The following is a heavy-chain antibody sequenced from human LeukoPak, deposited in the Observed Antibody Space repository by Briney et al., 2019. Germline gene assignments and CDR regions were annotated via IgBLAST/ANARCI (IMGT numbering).Heavy chain of an antibody. Sequence: SETLSLTCIVSGDSISNSGWSWGWIRQPPGKGLEWIGTMPYDENVADNEIPSYNPSLKSRVSISADTSKNQFSLKLSSVTAADTAVYYCARATGCSSTSCYNWFDPWGQGTLVTVSS. J-gene: IGHJ5*02. CDR1: GDSISNSGWS. D-gene: IGHD2-2*01. V-gene: IGHV4-39*07. CDR2: MPYDENVADNEIP. CDR3: ARATGCSSTSCYNWFDP.